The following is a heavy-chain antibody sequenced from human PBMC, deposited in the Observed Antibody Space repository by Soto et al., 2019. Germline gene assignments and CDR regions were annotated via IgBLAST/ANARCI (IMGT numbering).Heavy chain of an antibody. CDR1: GFIFSSSV. V-gene: IGHV3-23*01. CDR2: ISGSGGST. Sequence: EVQLLESGGGLVQPGGSLRLSCAPSGFIFSSSVMSWVRQAPGKGLEWVSAISGSGGSTYYSDSVKGRFTVSRDNSKNMLYLQMNSLRADDTAVYYCAKVDRSPVWGPNRRFDPWGQGTLVTVSS. D-gene: IGHD7-27*01. J-gene: IGHJ5*02. CDR3: AKVDRSPVWGPNRRFDP.